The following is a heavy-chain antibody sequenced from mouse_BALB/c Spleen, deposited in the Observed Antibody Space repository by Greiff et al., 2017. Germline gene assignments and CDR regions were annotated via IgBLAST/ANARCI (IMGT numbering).Heavy chain of an antibody. CDR3: APNWAWFAY. D-gene: IGHD4-1*01. V-gene: IGHV14-3*02. Sequence: VQLQQSGAELVKPGASVKLSCTASGFNIKDTYMHWVKQRPEQGLEWIGRIDPANGYTKYDPKFQGNATITADTSSNTAYLQLSSLTSEDTAVYYCAPNWAWFAYWGQGTLVTVSA. CDR1: GFNIKDTY. CDR2: IDPANGYT. J-gene: IGHJ3*01.